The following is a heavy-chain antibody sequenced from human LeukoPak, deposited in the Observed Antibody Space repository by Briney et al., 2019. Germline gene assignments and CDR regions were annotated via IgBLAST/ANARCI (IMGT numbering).Heavy chain of an antibody. D-gene: IGHD6-19*01. V-gene: IGHV3-7*01. CDR3: ARRIAVAGTKTLDY. J-gene: IGHJ4*02. CDR1: GFTFSSYW. CDR2: IKQDGSEN. Sequence: GGSLRLSCAASGFTFSSYWMSWVRQAPGKGLEWVANIKQDGSENSYVDSVKGRFTIPRDNAKNSLYLQMNSLRAEDTAVYYCARRIAVAGTKTLDYWGQGTLVTVSS.